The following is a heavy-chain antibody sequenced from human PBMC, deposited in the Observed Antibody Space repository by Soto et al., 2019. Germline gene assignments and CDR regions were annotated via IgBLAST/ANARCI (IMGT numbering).Heavy chain of an antibody. CDR2: MSYDGSNE. V-gene: IGHV3-30*18. CDR1: GFTFSHYA. D-gene: IGHD1-26*01. CDR3: AKDGSHKFDY. J-gene: IGHJ4*02. Sequence: GGSLRLSCAASGFTFSHYAMHWVRQAPGKGLEWVALMSYDGSNEYYADSVKGRFTISRDNSKNTLYLQMNSLRAEDTAVYYCAKDGSHKFDYWGQGTLVTVSS.